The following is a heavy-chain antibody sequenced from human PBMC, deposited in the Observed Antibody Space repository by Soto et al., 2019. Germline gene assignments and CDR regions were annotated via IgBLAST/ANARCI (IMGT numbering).Heavy chain of an antibody. CDR3: ARDGRITGMTTILDY. CDR2: SIPVYGTV. D-gene: IGHD3-10*01. Sequence: QVQLVQSGTEVTKPGSSVQVSCKLSGGTFGHNGISWVRQVPGQGLEWLGGSIPVYGTVNYALKILGKVSLPADASTSTAYMELRGLRPEDTALYFCARDGRITGMTTILDYWGQGTLIHVSS. J-gene: IGHJ4*02. CDR1: GGTFGHNG. V-gene: IGHV1-69*12.